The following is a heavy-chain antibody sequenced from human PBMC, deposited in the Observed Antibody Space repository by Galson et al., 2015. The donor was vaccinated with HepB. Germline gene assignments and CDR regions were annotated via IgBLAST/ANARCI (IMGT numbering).Heavy chain of an antibody. CDR1: GFTFSDYY. CDR3: ARDTLNCSGGSCYQGWFDP. Sequence: SLRLSCAASGFTFSDYYMSWLRQAPGKGLEWVSYISSSSSYTNYADSVKGRFTISRDNAKNSLYLQMNSLRAEDTAVYYCARDTLNCSGGSCYQGWFDPWGQGTLVTVSS. J-gene: IGHJ5*02. CDR2: ISSSSSYT. V-gene: IGHV3-11*06. D-gene: IGHD2-15*01.